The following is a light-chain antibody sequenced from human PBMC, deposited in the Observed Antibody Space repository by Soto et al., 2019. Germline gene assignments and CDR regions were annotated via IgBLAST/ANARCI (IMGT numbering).Light chain of an antibody. CDR3: QHYNSYSEA. CDR2: GAS. Sequence: EIVLTQSPGTLSLSPGERATLSCRASQSVSSSYLAWYQQKPGQAPRLLIYGASSRATGIPDRFSGSGSGTEFTLTISNLQPDDFATYYCQHYNSYSEAFGQGTKVDIK. J-gene: IGKJ1*01. CDR1: QSVSSSY. V-gene: IGKV3-20*01.